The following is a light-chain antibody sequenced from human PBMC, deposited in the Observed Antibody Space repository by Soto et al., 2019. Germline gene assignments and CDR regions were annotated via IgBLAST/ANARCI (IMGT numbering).Light chain of an antibody. J-gene: IGKJ1*01. Sequence: DIQMTPSPFTLSASVVDIITITFLASQSVTTRLAWHQPKPGKAPKVLIYDASNLETGVPSRFSGRGSGREFTLTISSLQPDDFATYYCQKYYDYPWTFGQGTTVDIK. CDR3: QKYYDYPWT. V-gene: IGKV1-5*01. CDR2: DAS. CDR1: QSVTTR.